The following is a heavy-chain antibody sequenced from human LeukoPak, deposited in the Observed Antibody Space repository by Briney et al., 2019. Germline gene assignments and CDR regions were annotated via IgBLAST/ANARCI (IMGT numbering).Heavy chain of an antibody. V-gene: IGHV4-39*07. Sequence: SETLSLTCTVSGGSISSSSYYWGWIRQPPGKGLEWIGSIYYSGSNYYNPSVKSRVTISVDTSKNQFCLKLSSVTAADTAVYYCARVQLWLPLDDYGSQGTLVTVS. CDR1: GGSISSSSYY. CDR2: IYYSGSN. D-gene: IGHD5-18*01. CDR3: ARVQLWLPLDDY. J-gene: IGHJ4*02.